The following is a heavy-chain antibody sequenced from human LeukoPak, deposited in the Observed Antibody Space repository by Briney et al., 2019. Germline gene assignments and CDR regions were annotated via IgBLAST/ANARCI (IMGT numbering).Heavy chain of an antibody. Sequence: PGGSLRLSCAASGFTFSSYSMNWVRQAPGKGLEWVSSISSSSSYIYYADSVKGRFTISRDNAKNSLYLQMYSLRAEDTAVYYCASRIAAAGLRAVSYWGQGTLVTVSS. CDR3: ASRIAAAGLRAVSY. D-gene: IGHD6-13*01. CDR2: ISSSSSYI. CDR1: GFTFSSYS. J-gene: IGHJ4*02. V-gene: IGHV3-21*01.